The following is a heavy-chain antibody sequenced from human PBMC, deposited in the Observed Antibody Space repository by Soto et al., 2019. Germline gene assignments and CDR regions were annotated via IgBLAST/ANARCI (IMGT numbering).Heavy chain of an antibody. CDR2: IYSGGST. Sequence: GGSLRLSCAASGFTVSSNYMSWVRQAPGKGLEWVSVIYSGGSTYYADSVKGRFTISRDNSKNTLYLQMNSLRAEDTAVYYCARAPTGYSYGIYYYYGMDVWGQGTTVTVSS. J-gene: IGHJ6*02. V-gene: IGHV3-53*01. D-gene: IGHD5-18*01. CDR3: ARAPTGYSYGIYYYYGMDV. CDR1: GFTVSSNY.